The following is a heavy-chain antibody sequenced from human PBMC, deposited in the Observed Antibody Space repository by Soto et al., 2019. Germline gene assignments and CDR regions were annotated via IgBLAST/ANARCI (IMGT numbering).Heavy chain of an antibody. D-gene: IGHD2-8*01. Sequence: GESLKISCEAFGFTFSTYTMNWVRQAPGKGLEWVSYISSSGRTISYADPVKGRFSISRDNAKNSLYLRMNSLRGEDTAVYYCASASGIMVDHNLFDVWGQGTMVPV. CDR1: GFTFSTYT. V-gene: IGHV3-48*04. CDR2: ISSSGRTI. J-gene: IGHJ4*02. CDR3: ASASGIMVDHNLFDV.